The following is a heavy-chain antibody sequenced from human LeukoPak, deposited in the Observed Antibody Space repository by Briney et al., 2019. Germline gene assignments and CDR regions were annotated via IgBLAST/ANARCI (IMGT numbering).Heavy chain of an antibody. J-gene: IGHJ4*02. CDR2: IKQDGSEK. V-gene: IGHV3-7*01. Sequence: GGSLRLSCAASGYTFIGYCMSWVRQAPGEGLEWVANIKQDGSEKYYVDSVKGRFTISRDNAKNSLYLQMNSLRAADTAVYYCARDAAYDFCSATVVPYYFVYWGPGALVTVSS. D-gene: IGHD3-3*01. CDR3: ARDAAYDFCSATVVPYYFVY. CDR1: GYTFIGYC.